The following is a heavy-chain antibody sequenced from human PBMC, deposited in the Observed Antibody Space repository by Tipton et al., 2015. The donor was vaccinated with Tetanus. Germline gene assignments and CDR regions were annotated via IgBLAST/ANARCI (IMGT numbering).Heavy chain of an antibody. CDR1: GVSISSYY. CDR3: ARNVYTVTNDAFDI. J-gene: IGHJ3*02. Sequence: TLSLTCTVSGVSISSYYWSWIRQPPGKGLEWIAFIHHSGLAFSKPSLKSRVSISIDTSQNQFSLRLTSVTAADTAVYFCARNVYTVTNDAFDIWGHGTLVNVSS. CDR2: IHHSGLA. D-gene: IGHD4-11*01. V-gene: IGHV4-30-4*01.